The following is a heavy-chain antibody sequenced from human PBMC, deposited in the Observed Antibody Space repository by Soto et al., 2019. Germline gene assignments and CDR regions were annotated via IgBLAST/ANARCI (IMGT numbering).Heavy chain of an antibody. CDR1: GYTFTSYG. Sequence: QVQLVQSGAEVKKPGASVKVSCKASGYTFTSYGVSWVRQAPGQGLEWMGWISGYNGNTNYAQKLQGRVTMTTDTSTSTAYMELRSLRSYDTAVYYCARAGTYYYGSGSPYYYGMDVWGQGITVTVSS. CDR3: ARAGTYYYGSGSPYYYGMDV. D-gene: IGHD3-10*01. CDR2: ISGYNGNT. V-gene: IGHV1-18*04. J-gene: IGHJ6*02.